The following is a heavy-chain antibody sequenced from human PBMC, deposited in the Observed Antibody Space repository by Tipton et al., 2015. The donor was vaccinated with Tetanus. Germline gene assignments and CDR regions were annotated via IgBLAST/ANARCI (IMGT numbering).Heavy chain of an antibody. CDR3: ARHQSGYFTPFDY. Sequence: TLSLTCTVSGGSIRGGTFYWGWIRQPPGKGLEWIGSIYESGDTYYIPSRKSRVTISVDTSKNQFSLNLNSMAAADTGVYYCARHQSGYFTPFDYWGQGNLVTVSS. V-gene: IGHV4-39*01. D-gene: IGHD3-3*01. CDR1: GGSIRGGTFY. J-gene: IGHJ4*02. CDR2: IYESGDT.